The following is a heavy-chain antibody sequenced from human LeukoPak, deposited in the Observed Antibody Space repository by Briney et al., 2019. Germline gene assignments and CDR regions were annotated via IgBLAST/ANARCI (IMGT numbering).Heavy chain of an antibody. CDR1: GGSISSGSYY. CDR3: ARVYYDISGYSDYFDY. Sequence: SETLSLTCTVSGGSISSGSYYWRWLRQPAGTGLEWIGRIYTSGSTNYNPSLKSRVTISVDTSKNQFSLKLSSVTAADTAVYYCARVYYDISGYSDYFDYWGQGTLVTVSS. CDR2: IYTSGST. D-gene: IGHD3-22*01. V-gene: IGHV4-61*02. J-gene: IGHJ4*02.